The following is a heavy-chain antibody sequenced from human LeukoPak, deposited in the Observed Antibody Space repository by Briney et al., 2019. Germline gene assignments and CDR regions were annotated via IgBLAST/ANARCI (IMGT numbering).Heavy chain of an antibody. J-gene: IGHJ6*03. CDR3: ARARSIAARRNKYYYYYMDV. Sequence: ASVKVSCTASGYTFTSYDINWVRQATGQGLEWMGWINPNSGNTGYAQKFQGRVTMTRNTSISTAYMELSSLRSEDTAVYYCARARSIAARRNKYYYYYMDVWGKGTTVTVSS. CDR2: INPNSGNT. D-gene: IGHD6-6*01. CDR1: GYTFTSYD. V-gene: IGHV1-8*01.